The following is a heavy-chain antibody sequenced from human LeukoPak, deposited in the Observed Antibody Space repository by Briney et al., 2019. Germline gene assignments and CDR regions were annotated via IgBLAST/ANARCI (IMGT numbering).Heavy chain of an antibody. Sequence: GGSLRLSCAASGFTFSSYGMHWVRQAPGKRLEWVADIWFDGKNEHFADSVKGRFTISRDNSKNTMYLQINSLRAEDTAVYYCARDRHCANGVCHSPPGMDVRGQGTTVTVSS. CDR3: ARDRHCANGVCHSPPGMDV. CDR1: GFTFSSYG. CDR2: IWFDGKNE. D-gene: IGHD2-8*01. J-gene: IGHJ6*02. V-gene: IGHV3-33*01.